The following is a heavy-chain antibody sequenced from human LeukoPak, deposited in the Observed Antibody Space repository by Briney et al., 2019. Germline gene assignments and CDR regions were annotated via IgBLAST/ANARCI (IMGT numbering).Heavy chain of an antibody. D-gene: IGHD6-13*01. J-gene: IGHJ6*02. Sequence: ASVKVSCKASGYTFTNYGINWVRQAPGQGLEWMGWISAYNGNTNYAQKLQGRVTMTTDTSTSTAYMELRSLRSDDTAVYYCARAAGYSSSWYHGGNGPNYYYYYGMDVWGQGTTVTVSS. CDR2: ISAYNGNT. CDR3: ARAAGYSSSWYHGGNGPNYYYYYGMDV. V-gene: IGHV1-18*01. CDR1: GYTFTNYG.